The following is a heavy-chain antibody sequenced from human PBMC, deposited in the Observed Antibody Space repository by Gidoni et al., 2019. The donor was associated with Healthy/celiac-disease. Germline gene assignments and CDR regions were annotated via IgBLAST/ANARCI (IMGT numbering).Heavy chain of an antibody. D-gene: IGHD3-10*01. Sequence: EVQLVESGGGLVKPGGSLDLPCAASGSPFSSYWMSWVRQAPGKGLEWVANIKQDGSEKYYVDSVKGRFTISRDNAKNSLYLQMNSLRAEDTAVYYCARDRVPPGSFDIWGQGTMVTVSS. CDR3: ARDRVPPGSFDI. CDR1: GSPFSSYW. J-gene: IGHJ3*02. CDR2: IKQDGSEK. V-gene: IGHV3-7*01.